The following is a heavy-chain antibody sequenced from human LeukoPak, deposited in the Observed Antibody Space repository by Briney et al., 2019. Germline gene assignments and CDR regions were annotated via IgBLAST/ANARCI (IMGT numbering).Heavy chain of an antibody. CDR1: GYSISSGYY. CDR2: IYHSGST. Sequence: PETLSLTCTVSGYSISSGYYWGWIRQPPGKGLEWIGSIYHSGSTYYNPSLKSRVTISVDTSKNQFSLKLSSVTAADTAVYYCARDATYYDFWSGYYTYYFDYWGQGTLVTVSS. V-gene: IGHV4-38-2*02. J-gene: IGHJ4*02. D-gene: IGHD3-3*01. CDR3: ARDATYYDFWSGYYTYYFDY.